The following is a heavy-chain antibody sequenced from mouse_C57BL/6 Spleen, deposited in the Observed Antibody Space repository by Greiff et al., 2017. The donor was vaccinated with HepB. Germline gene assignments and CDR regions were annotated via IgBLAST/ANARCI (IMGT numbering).Heavy chain of an antibody. CDR2: IDPEDGDT. V-gene: IGHV14-1*01. J-gene: IGHJ3*01. Sequence: EVQLQESGAELVRPGASVKLSCTASGFDIKDYYMHWVKQRPEQGLEWIGRIDPEDGDTEYAPKFQGKATMTADTSSNTAYLQLSSLTSEDTAVYYCTTDGYVAWFAYWGQGTLVTVSA. CDR1: GFDIKDYY. CDR3: TTDGYVAWFAY. D-gene: IGHD2-2*01.